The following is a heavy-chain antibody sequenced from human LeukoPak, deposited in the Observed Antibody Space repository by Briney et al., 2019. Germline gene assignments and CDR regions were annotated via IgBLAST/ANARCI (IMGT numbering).Heavy chain of an antibody. D-gene: IGHD3-22*01. Sequence: KPSETLSLTCAVYGGSFSGYYWSWIRQPPGKGLEWIGEINHSGSTNYNPSLKSRVTISVDTSKNQFSLKLSSVTAADTAVYYCARGRYYYDSSGLPNWSDPWGQGTLVTVSS. V-gene: IGHV4-34*01. CDR2: INHSGST. J-gene: IGHJ5*02. CDR3: ARGRYYYDSSGLPNWSDP. CDR1: GGSFSGYY.